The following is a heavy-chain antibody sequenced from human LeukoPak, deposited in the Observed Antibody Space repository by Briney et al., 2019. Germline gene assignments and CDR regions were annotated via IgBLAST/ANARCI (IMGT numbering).Heavy chain of an antibody. D-gene: IGHD6-6*01. CDR1: GGSISSSSYY. J-gene: IGHJ4*02. Sequence: SETLSLTCTVSGGSISSSSYYWGWIRQPPGKGLEWIGSIYYSGGTYYNPSLKSRVTISVDTSKNQSSLKLSSVTAADTAVYYCARRLSTYSSSPYFDYWGQGTLVTVSS. CDR3: ARRLSTYSSSPYFDY. CDR2: IYYSGGT. V-gene: IGHV4-39*01.